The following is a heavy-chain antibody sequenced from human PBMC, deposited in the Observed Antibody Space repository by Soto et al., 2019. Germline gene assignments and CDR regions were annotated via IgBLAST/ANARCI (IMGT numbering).Heavy chain of an antibody. CDR2: INHSGST. J-gene: IGHJ4*02. CDR1: GGSFSGYY. D-gene: IGHD3-3*01. CDR3: ARGGRITIFGVVITKGFDY. Sequence: QVQLQQWGAGLLKPSETLSLTCAVYGGSFSGYYWSWIRQPPGKGLEWIGEINHSGSTNYNPSLKSRVTISVDTSKNQFSLKLSSVTAADTAVYYCARGGRITIFGVVITKGFDYWGQGTLVTVSS. V-gene: IGHV4-34*01.